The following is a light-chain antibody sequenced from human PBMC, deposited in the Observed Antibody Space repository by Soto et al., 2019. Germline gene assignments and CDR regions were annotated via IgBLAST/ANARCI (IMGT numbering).Light chain of an antibody. V-gene: IGLV2-14*01. Sequence: QSALTQSASVSGSPGQSVTISCTGTSSDVGGSDYVSWYQQHPDKAPKLIISEVSDRPSGVSDRFSGSKSGNTASLTISGLQVEDEADYYCCSYTTSNTYVFGTGTKVTVL. CDR2: EVS. CDR1: SSDVGGSDY. J-gene: IGLJ1*01. CDR3: CSYTTSNTYV.